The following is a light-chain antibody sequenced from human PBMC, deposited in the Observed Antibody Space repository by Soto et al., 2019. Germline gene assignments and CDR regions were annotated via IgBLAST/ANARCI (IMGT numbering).Light chain of an antibody. Sequence: IQLTQSPSSLSASVGDRVTITCRASQGISNDLGWYQQKPGKAPKRLIYAASSLRSGVPSRFSGSGSGTEFTLTISSLQPEDFATYYCLQHNSYPRTFGQGTKVDIK. CDR2: AAS. J-gene: IGKJ1*01. CDR3: LQHNSYPRT. CDR1: QGISND. V-gene: IGKV1-17*01.